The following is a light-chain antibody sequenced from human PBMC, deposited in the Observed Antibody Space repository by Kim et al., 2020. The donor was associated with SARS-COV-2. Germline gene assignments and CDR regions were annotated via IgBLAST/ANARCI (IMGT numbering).Light chain of an antibody. CDR3: QQRSDWPLT. J-gene: IGKJ4*01. CDR1: QSLSSY. Sequence: PGDTATLSCRASQSLSSYLAWYQQKPGQAPRLIIYGSYNRATGIPVRFSGSRSGTDFTLTISSLEPEDFAVYFCQQRSDWPLTFGGGTKVDI. CDR2: GSY. V-gene: IGKV3-11*01.